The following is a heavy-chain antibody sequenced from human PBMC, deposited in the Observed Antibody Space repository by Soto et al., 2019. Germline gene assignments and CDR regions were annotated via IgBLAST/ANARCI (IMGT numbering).Heavy chain of an antibody. Sequence: SETLSLTSPFSGFSISSYYWSWIRQPPGKGLEWIGYIYYSGSTNYNPSLKSRVTISVDTSKNQFSLKLSSVTAADTAVYYCARENWFDPWGQGTLVTVSS. CDR3: ARENWFDP. J-gene: IGHJ5*02. V-gene: IGHV4-59*01. CDR2: IYYSGST. CDR1: GFSISSYY.